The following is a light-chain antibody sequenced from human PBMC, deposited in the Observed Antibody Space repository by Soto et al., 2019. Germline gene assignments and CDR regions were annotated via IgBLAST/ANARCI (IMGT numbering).Light chain of an antibody. CDR2: GAS. CDR1: QSISIY. J-gene: IGKJ3*01. V-gene: IGKV1-39*01. CDR3: QQCYSTPHT. Sequence: DIPMTQSPSSLSASVGDRVTIPCRASQSISIYLNWYQQKPGKAPKLLIYGASSLQSGVPSRFSGSGSGIDFTLTISSLQPEDFATYYCQQCYSTPHTFGPGTKVDIK.